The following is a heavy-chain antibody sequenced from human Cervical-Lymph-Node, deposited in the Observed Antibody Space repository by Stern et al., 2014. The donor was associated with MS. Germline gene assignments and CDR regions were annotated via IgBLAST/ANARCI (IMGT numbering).Heavy chain of an antibody. CDR1: GGTFSSSYA. Sequence: QVQLVQSGAEVKKPGSSVNVSCKASGGTFSSSYAITWMRQAPGQGLAWMGRIIPILGLPNYAQKFQGRVTITADTSTSTAYMELSSLRSEDTAVYYCARGVVSNRAAATLHNLFDPWGQGTLVTVSS. D-gene: IGHD2-15*01. V-gene: IGHV1-69*04. CDR2: IIPILGLP. CDR3: ARGVVSNRAAATLHNLFDP. J-gene: IGHJ5*02.